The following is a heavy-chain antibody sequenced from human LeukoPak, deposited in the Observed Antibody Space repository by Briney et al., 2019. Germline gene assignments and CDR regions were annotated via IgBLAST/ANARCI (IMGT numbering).Heavy chain of an antibody. J-gene: IGHJ4*02. CDR1: GFTFSSYG. D-gene: IGHD3-10*01. Sequence: GGSLRLSCAASGFTFSSYGMHWVRQAPGKGLEWVAVISYDGSNKYYADSVKGRFTISRDNSKNTLYLQMNSLSAEDTAVYYCANTNYYGSGSYGANPDYWGQGTLVTVSS. CDR2: ISYDGSNK. CDR3: ANTNYYGSGSYGANPDY. V-gene: IGHV3-30*18.